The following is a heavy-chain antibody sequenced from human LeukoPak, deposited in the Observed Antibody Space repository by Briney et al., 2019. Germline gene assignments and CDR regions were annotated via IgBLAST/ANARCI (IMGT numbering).Heavy chain of an antibody. Sequence: GGSLRLSCAASGFTFSRNSMNWVRQAPEKGLEWVSFISSSTSYIYYADSVKGRFTISRDNAKNSLYLQMNSLRAEDTAVYYCARAGGSYYFDYWGQGTLVTVSS. D-gene: IGHD1-26*01. CDR3: ARAGGSYYFDY. CDR1: GFTFSRNS. J-gene: IGHJ4*02. V-gene: IGHV3-21*01. CDR2: ISSSTSYI.